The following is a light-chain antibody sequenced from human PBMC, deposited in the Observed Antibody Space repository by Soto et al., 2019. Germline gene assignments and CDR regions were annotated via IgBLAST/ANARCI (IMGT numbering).Light chain of an antibody. J-gene: IGKJ5*01. Sequence: DIQMTQSPSSLSAPVGDRVTITCRASQSISSYLHWYQQKPGKAPKLLIYAASNLQSGVPSRFSASGSGTGFTLTISSLAPEDFAVYYCQQRSNWITFGQGTRLEI. CDR1: QSISSY. CDR3: QQRSNWIT. V-gene: IGKV1-39*01. CDR2: AAS.